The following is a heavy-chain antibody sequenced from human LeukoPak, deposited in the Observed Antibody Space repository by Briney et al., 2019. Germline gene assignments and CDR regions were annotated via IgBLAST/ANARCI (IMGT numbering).Heavy chain of an antibody. CDR3: ARGGRGGYSYGYEFYIGY. V-gene: IGHV1-8*01. CDR2: MNPNSGNT. J-gene: IGHJ4*02. D-gene: IGHD5-18*01. Sequence: RASVKVSCKASGYTFTSYDINWVRQATGQGLAWMGWMNPNSGNTGYAQKFQGRVTMTRNTSISTAYMELSSLRSEDTAVYYCARGGRGGYSYGYEFYIGYWGQGTLVTVSS. CDR1: GYTFTSYD.